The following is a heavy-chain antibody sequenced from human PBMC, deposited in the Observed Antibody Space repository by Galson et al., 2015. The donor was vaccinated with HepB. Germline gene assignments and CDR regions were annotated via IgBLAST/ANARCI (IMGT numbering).Heavy chain of an antibody. Sequence: SLRLSCAASGFTFSNYWMSWVRQAPGKGLEWVANIKQDGSEKYYVDSVKGRFTISRDNAKNSLSLQMNSLRAEDTAVYYCARGANWSWDYWAQGTLVAVSS. J-gene: IGHJ4*02. D-gene: IGHD1-1*01. CDR3: ARGANWSWDY. CDR1: GFTFSNYW. V-gene: IGHV3-7*01. CDR2: IKQDGSEK.